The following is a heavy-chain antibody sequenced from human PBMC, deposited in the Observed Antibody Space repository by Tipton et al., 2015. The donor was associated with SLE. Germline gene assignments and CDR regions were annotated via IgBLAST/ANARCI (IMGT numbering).Heavy chain of an antibody. V-gene: IGHV3-21*03. CDR2: ISSGSLSM. D-gene: IGHD6-13*01. J-gene: IGHJ4*02. CDR3: ARDLSIAAAATNY. Sequence: GSLRLSCTASRFTFKNHDMNWVRQAPGKGLEWVSSISSGSLSMYYGDSVKGRFTISRDNAKNSLYLQMNSLREDDTAVYYCARDLSIAAAATNYWGQGTLVTVSS. CDR1: RFTFKNHD.